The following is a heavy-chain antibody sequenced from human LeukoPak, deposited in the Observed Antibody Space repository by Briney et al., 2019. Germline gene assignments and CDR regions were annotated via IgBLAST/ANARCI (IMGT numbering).Heavy chain of an antibody. CDR2: INHSGST. J-gene: IGHJ3*02. D-gene: IGHD3-10*01. V-gene: IGHV4-34*01. CDR3: ARGLWSGDAFDI. Sequence: WIGEINHSGSTNYNPSLKSRVTISVDTSKNQFSLKLSSVTAADTAVYYCARGLWSGDAFDIWGQGTMVTVSS.